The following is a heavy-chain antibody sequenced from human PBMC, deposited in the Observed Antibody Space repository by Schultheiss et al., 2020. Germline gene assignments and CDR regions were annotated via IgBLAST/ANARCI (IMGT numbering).Heavy chain of an antibody. D-gene: IGHD3-9*01. CDR2: IIPMFGTT. J-gene: IGHJ5*02. CDR1: GGTFRGYG. CDR3: ARINDILTGYS. V-gene: IGHV1-69*13. Sequence: SVKVSCKASGGTFRGYGVSWVRQAPGQGLEYMGGIIPMFGTTNYAQKFQGRVTITADESTSTAYMELSSLRSEDTAVYYCARINDILTGYSWGQGTLVTVAS.